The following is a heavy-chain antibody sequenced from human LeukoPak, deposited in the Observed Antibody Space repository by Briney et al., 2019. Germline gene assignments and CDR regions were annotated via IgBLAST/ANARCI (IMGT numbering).Heavy chain of an antibody. CDR1: GYTFTGYY. V-gene: IGHV1-2*02. J-gene: IGHJ5*02. D-gene: IGHD3-10*01. Sequence: ASVKVSCKASGYTFTGYYMHWVRQAPGQGLEWMGWINPNSGGTNYAQKFQGRVTMTRDTSISTAYMELSRLRSDDTAVYYCARVLLVRGGIPHEYWFDPWGQGTLLKVSS. CDR2: INPNSGGT. CDR3: ARVLLVRGGIPHEYWFDP.